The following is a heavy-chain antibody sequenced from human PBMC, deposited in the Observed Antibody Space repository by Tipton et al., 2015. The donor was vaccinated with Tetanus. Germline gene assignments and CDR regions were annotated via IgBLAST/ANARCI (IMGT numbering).Heavy chain of an antibody. Sequence: GLVKPSQTLSLTCAISGDSVSSNTMAWNWIRQSPSRGLEWLGRTYYRSKWFNDYAVSLRGRITVNADTSRNQFSLQLNSVIPEDAAVYYCARDPGHGVGVWGQGSTVTVSS. J-gene: IGHJ6*02. V-gene: IGHV6-1*01. CDR2: TYYRSKWFN. CDR1: GDSVSSNTMA. CDR3: ARDPGHGVGV.